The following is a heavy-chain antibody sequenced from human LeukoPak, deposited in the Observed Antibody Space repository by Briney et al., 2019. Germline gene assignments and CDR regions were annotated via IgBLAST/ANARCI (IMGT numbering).Heavy chain of an antibody. CDR1: GYTFTSYG. D-gene: IGHD3-10*01. J-gene: IGHJ5*02. Sequence: GASVKVSCKASGYTFTSYGISWVRQAPGQGLEWMGRINPNSGGTNYAQKFQGRVTMTRDTSISTAYMELSRLRSDDTAVYYCARDRYYYGSGKTNWFDPWGQGTLVTVSS. CDR3: ARDRYYYGSGKTNWFDP. CDR2: INPNSGGT. V-gene: IGHV1-2*06.